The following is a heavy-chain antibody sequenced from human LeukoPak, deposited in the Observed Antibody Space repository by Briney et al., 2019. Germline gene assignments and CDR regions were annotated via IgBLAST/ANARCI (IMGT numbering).Heavy chain of an antibody. CDR2: MNPNSGNT. V-gene: IGHV1-8*01. CDR1: GYTFTSYD. D-gene: IGHD2-2*01. CDR3: AKSTSHWEDFDY. Sequence: GASVTVSCKASGYTFTSYDINWARQATGQGLEWMGWMNPNSGNTGYAQKFQGRVTMTRNTSISTAYMELSSLRSEDTAVYYCAKSTSHWEDFDYWGQGTLVTVSS. J-gene: IGHJ4*02.